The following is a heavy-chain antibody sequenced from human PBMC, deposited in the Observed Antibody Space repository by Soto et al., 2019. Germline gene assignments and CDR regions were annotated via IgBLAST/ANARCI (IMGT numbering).Heavy chain of an antibody. V-gene: IGHV4-31*03. CDR1: GGSISSGGYY. D-gene: IGHD6-13*01. J-gene: IGHJ5*02. CDR3: ARERHSSSGYFDP. CDR2: IYYSGST. Sequence: QVQLQESGPGLVKPSQTLSLTCTVSGGSISSGGYYWSWIRQHPGKGLEWIGYIYYSGSTYYNPSLKIRVTISVDTSKNQFSLKLSSVTAADTAVYYCARERHSSSGYFDPWGQGTLVTVSS.